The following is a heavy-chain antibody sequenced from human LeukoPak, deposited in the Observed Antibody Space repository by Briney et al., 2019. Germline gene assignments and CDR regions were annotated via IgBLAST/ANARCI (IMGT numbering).Heavy chain of an antibody. D-gene: IGHD2-21*02. Sequence: SVKVSCKASGYTFSSYAISWVRQAPGQGLEWMGGIIPIFGTANYAQKFQGRVTITADESTSTAYMELSSLRSEDTAVYYCASYCGGDCYSGWFDPWGQGTLVTVSS. J-gene: IGHJ5*02. CDR3: ASYCGGDCYSGWFDP. CDR1: GYTFSSYA. V-gene: IGHV1-69*13. CDR2: IIPIFGTA.